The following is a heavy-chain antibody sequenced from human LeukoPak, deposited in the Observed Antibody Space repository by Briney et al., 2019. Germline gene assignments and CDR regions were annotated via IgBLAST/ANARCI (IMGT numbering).Heavy chain of an antibody. CDR3: AREEKMEEGYYYYMDV. Sequence: GGSLRLSCAASGFTFNTSGMNWVRQAPGKGLEWVSYIISSSNTIYYADSVKGRFTISRDNSKNSLYLQMNSLKAEDTAVYYCAREEKMEEGYYYYMDVWGKGTTVTVSS. J-gene: IGHJ6*03. V-gene: IGHV3-48*01. CDR2: IISSSNTI. D-gene: IGHD5-24*01. CDR1: GFTFNTSG.